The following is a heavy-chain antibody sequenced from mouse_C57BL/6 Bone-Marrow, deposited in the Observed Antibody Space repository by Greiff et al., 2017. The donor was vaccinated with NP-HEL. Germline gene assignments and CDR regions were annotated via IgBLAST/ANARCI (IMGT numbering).Heavy chain of an antibody. D-gene: IGHD1-1*01. CDR1: GYTFTSYW. J-gene: IGHJ4*01. Sequence: VQLQQPGAELVKPGASVKMSCKASGYTFTSYWITWVKQRPGQGLEWIGDIYPGSGSTNYNEKFKSKATLTVDTSSSTAYMQLSSLTSEDSAVYYCARSDYYGSSYGYYAMDYWGQGTSVTVSS. CDR2: IYPGSGST. V-gene: IGHV1-55*01. CDR3: ARSDYYGSSYGYYAMDY.